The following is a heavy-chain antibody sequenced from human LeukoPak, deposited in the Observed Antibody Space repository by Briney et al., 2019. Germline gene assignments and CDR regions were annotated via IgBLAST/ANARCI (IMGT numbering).Heavy chain of an antibody. CDR1: GGSISSYY. V-gene: IGHV4-59*08. CDR2: IYYSGST. J-gene: IGHJ6*02. Sequence: PSETLSLTCTVSGGSISSYYWSWIRQPPGKGLEWIGYIYYSGSTNYNPSLKSRVAISVDTSKKQFSLKLSSVTAADTALYYCARLHYYYGVDVWGQGTTVTVSS. CDR3: ARLHYYYGVDV.